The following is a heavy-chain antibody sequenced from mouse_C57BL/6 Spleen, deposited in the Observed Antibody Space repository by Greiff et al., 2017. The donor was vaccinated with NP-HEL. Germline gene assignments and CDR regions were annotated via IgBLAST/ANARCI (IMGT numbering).Heavy chain of an antibody. CDR1: GFTFSDYY. Sequence: DVMLVESGGGLVQPGGSLKLSCAASGFTFSDYYMYWVRQTPEKRLEWVAYISNGGGSTYYPDTVKGRFTISRDTAKNTLYLQMSRLKSEDTAMYYCARLSGFITTAGRYFDVWGTGTTVTVSS. CDR2: ISNGGGST. CDR3: ARLSGFITTAGRYFDV. V-gene: IGHV5-12*01. J-gene: IGHJ1*03. D-gene: IGHD1-1*01.